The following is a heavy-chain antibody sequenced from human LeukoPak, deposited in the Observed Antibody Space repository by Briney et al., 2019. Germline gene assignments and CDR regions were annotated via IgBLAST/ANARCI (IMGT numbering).Heavy chain of an antibody. CDR2: IWYDGSNK. CDR1: GFTFSSYG. D-gene: IGHD5-18*01. Sequence: AGSLRLSCAASGFTFSSYGMHWVRQAPGKGLEWVAVIWYDGSNKYYADSVKGRFTISRDNSKNTLYLQMNSLRAEDTAVYYCASDVDTAMVNWFDPWGQGTLVTVSS. CDR3: ASDVDTAMVNWFDP. J-gene: IGHJ5*02. V-gene: IGHV3-33*01.